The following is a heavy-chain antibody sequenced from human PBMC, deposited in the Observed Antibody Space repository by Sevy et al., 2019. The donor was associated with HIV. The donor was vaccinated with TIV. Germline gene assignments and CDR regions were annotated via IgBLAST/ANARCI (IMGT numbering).Heavy chain of an antibody. D-gene: IGHD5-18*01. CDR2: IKQDGSEK. V-gene: IGHV3-7*01. Sequence: GGSLRLSCAASGFTFSSYWMSWVRQAPGKGLEWVANIKQDGSEKYYVDSVKGRFTVSRDNAKNSLYLQMNSLRAEDTAVYYCARVKVGQLWSKSYYFDYWGQGTLVTVSS. CDR1: GFTFSSYW. CDR3: ARVKVGQLWSKSYYFDY. J-gene: IGHJ4*02.